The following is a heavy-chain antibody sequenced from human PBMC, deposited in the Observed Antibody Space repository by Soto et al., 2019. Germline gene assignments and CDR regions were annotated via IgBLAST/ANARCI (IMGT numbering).Heavy chain of an antibody. CDR1: GFTFNNYG. D-gene: IGHD4-17*01. V-gene: IGHV3-23*01. CDR3: AKAATVVTLYYFDY. J-gene: IGHJ4*02. CDR2: ITDSGGST. Sequence: GGSLRLSCAASGFTFNNYGMSWVRQAPGKGLEWVSAITDSGGSTYYADSVKGRFTISRDNSKNTVYLQMNSLRAEDTAVYYCAKAATVVTLYYFDYWGQGTLVPVSS.